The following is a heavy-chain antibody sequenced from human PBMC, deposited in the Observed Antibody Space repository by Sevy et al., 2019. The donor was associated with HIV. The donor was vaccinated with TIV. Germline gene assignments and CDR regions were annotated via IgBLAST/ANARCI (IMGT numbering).Heavy chain of an antibody. CDR3: ADRGGAHYYDSSGYYTRAEYFEH. D-gene: IGHD3-22*01. V-gene: IGHV2-5*01. CDR2: IYWNDDQ. CDR1: GFSLSTSGVG. Sequence: AGRTLVNPTQTLTLTCTFSGFSLSTSGVGVGWIRQPPGKALEWLAVIYWNDDQRYSPSLKSRLTITKDTSKNHVVLTMTNMDPVDTATYYCADRGGAHYYDSSGYYTRAEYFEHWGQGTLVTVSS. J-gene: IGHJ1*01.